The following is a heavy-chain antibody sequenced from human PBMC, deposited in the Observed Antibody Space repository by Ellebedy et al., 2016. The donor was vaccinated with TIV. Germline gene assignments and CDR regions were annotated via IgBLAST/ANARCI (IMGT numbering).Heavy chain of an antibody. D-gene: IGHD4-17*01. Sequence: GESLKISCAASGFTFSTYSMNWVRQAPGKGLEWVSYISATTSNIYYADSVKGRFTISRDNAKNSLYLQMNSLRDEDTAVYYCARGGIYDHGDYPDFWGQGTLVTVSS. J-gene: IGHJ4*02. CDR3: ARGGIYDHGDYPDF. V-gene: IGHV3-48*02. CDR2: ISATTSNI. CDR1: GFTFSTYS.